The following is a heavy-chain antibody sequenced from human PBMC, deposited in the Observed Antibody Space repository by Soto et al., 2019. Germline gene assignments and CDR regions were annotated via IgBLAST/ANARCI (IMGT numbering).Heavy chain of an antibody. D-gene: IGHD4-17*01. J-gene: IGHJ5*02. CDR1: GFSLSTSGVG. V-gene: IGHV2-5*02. Sequence: QITLKESGPPLVKPTQTLTLTCTFSGFSLSTSGVGVGWIRQPPGKALEWLALIYWDDDKRYSPSLKSRLTLTKDTSKNQVVLTMTNMDPVDTATYYCAHNNDYGDYYWFDPWGQGTLVTVSS. CDR3: AHNNDYGDYYWFDP. CDR2: IYWDDDK.